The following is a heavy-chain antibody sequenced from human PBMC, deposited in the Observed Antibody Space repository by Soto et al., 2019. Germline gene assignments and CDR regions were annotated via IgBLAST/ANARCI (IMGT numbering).Heavy chain of an antibody. CDR3: GRKKQNYYGSGSYYYYYYGMDV. Sequence: GESLKISCNGSAYSFTSYWIGWVRQMPGKGREWMGIIYPGDSDTRYSPSFQGQVTISADKSISTAYLQWSSLKTPDTAMYYCGRKKQNYYGSGSYYYYYYGMDVWGQGTTVTVSS. D-gene: IGHD3-10*01. V-gene: IGHV5-51*01. CDR2: IYPGDSDT. CDR1: AYSFTSYW. J-gene: IGHJ6*02.